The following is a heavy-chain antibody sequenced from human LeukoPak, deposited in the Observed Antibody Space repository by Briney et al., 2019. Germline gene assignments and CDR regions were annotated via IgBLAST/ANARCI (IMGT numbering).Heavy chain of an antibody. D-gene: IGHD3-10*01. CDR2: IKQDGSEK. J-gene: IGHJ4*02. Sequence: PGGSLRLSCAASGFTFSSYWMSWVRQAPGRGLEWVANIKQDGSEKYYVDSVKGRFTISRDNAKNSLYLQMNSLRAEDTAVYYCARDLGLWFGEFKPFDYWGQGTLVTVSS. CDR1: GFTFSSYW. CDR3: ARDLGLWFGEFKPFDY. V-gene: IGHV3-7*01.